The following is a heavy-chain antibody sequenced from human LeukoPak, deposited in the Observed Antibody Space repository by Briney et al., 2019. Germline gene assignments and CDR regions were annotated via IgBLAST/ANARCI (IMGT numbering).Heavy chain of an antibody. CDR1: GGSIRSSSYY. V-gene: IGHV4-39*07. D-gene: IGHD5-18*01. J-gene: IGHJ3*01. CDR2: IYYTGST. CDR3: AKGARGYSYGPVA. Sequence: SETLSLTCTVSGGSIRSSSYYWGWIRQPPGKGLQWIGNIYYTGSTFYNPSLKSRVTISVDTSKNQFSLKLSSVTAADTAVYYCAKGARGYSYGPVAWGQGTMVTVSS.